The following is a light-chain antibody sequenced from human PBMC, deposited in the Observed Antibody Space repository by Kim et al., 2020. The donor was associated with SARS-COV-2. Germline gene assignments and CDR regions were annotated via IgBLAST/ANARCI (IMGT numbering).Light chain of an antibody. CDR3: CSYTDTSTLV. Sequence: QSALTQPASVSGSPGQSITISCTGTSSDVGGYNYVSWYQQHPGKAPKLMIYEVSDRPSGVSNRFFGSKSGNTASLTISGIQAEDEADYYCCSYTDTSTLVFGTGTKVTVL. CDR2: EVS. CDR1: SSDVGGYNY. V-gene: IGLV2-14*01. J-gene: IGLJ1*01.